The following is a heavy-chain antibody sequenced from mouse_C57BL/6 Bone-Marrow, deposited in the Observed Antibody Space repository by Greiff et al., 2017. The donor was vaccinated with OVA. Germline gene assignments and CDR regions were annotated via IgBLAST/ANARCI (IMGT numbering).Heavy chain of an antibody. CDR2: INPNNGGP. J-gene: IGHJ1*03. CDR1: GYTFTDYY. CDR3: EGGTVLYFDV. Sequence: EVQLQQSGPELVKPGASVKISCKASGYTFTDYYLNWVKQSHGKSLEWIGDINPNNGGPSYNQKLKGKATVTVDKSSSTAYMELRSLTSEDSSVYDCEGGTVLYFDVWGTGTTVTVSS. V-gene: IGHV1-26*01. D-gene: IGHD4-1*01.